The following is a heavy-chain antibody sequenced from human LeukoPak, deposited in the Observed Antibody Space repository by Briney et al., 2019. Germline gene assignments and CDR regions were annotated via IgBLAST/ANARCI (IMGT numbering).Heavy chain of an antibody. V-gene: IGHV4-34*01. D-gene: IGHD3-3*01. CDR3: ARLGFDFWSGYHYYFDY. CDR1: GGSFSGYY. CDR2: INHSGST. J-gene: IGHJ4*02. Sequence: SETLSLTCAVYGGSFSGYYWSWIRQPPGKGLEWIGEINHSGSTNYNPSLKSRVTISVDTSKNQFSLKLNSVTAADTAVYYCARLGFDFWSGYHYYFDYWGQGTLVTVSS.